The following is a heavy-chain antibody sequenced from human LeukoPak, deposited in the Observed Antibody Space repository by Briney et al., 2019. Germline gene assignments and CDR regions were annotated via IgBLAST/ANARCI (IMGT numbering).Heavy chain of an antibody. Sequence: GGSLRLSCAGSGFSFSSYSLNWVRQAPGKGLEWVSFIRGSSSYMYYADSVKGRFTISRDNAKNSLYLQMNNLRAEDTAVYYCAREGVGYYLDQWGQGTLVTVSS. J-gene: IGHJ4*02. CDR3: AREGVGYYLDQ. CDR1: GFSFSSYS. CDR2: IRGSSSYM. D-gene: IGHD2-15*01. V-gene: IGHV3-21*01.